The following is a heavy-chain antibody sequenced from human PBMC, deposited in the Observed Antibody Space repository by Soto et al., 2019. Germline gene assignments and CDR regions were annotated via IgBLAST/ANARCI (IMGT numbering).Heavy chain of an antibody. CDR1: GFTVSSNY. J-gene: IGHJ6*02. D-gene: IGHD2-2*01. CDR3: AREPPVGSPAYYYGMDV. CDR2: IYSGGST. Sequence: GGSLRLSCAASGFTVSSNYMSWVRQAPGKGLEWVSVIYSGGSTYYADSVKGRFTISRDNSKNTLYLQMNSLRAEDTAVYYCAREPPVGSPAYYYGMDVWGQGTTVTVSS. V-gene: IGHV3-53*01.